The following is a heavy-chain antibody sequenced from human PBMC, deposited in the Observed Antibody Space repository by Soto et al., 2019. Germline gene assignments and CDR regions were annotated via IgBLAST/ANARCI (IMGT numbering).Heavy chain of an antibody. Sequence: GGSLRLSCAASGFTFGSYSMNWVRQAPGKGLEWVSYISSSSSTIYYADSVKGRFTISRDNAKNSLYLRMNSLRAEDTAVYYCARDSIYCSGGSCYLDDWGQGALVTVSS. D-gene: IGHD2-15*01. CDR3: ARDSIYCSGGSCYLDD. CDR1: GFTFGSYS. CDR2: ISSSSSTI. V-gene: IGHV3-48*04. J-gene: IGHJ4*02.